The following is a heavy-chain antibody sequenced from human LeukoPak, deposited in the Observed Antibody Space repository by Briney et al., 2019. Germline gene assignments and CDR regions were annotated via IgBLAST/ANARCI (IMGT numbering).Heavy chain of an antibody. CDR3: ARGHYDVLAASYKWTPDY. CDR1: GFTFNTFN. D-gene: IGHD3-9*01. V-gene: IGHV3-21*01. Sequence: GGSLRLSCAPSGFTFNTFNMSWVRQAPGKGLEWVSSITRGGDYIYYADSVKGRFTTSRDNAKNSLSLQLNSLRVEDTAVYYCARGHYDVLAASYKWTPDYWGQGTLVTVSS. J-gene: IGHJ4*02. CDR2: ITRGGDYI.